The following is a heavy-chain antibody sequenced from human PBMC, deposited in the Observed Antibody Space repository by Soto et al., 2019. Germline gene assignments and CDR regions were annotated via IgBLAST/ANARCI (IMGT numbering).Heavy chain of an antibody. CDR1: GFTFSSYE. D-gene: IGHD5-18*01. J-gene: IGHJ6*02. Sequence: SLRLSCAASGFTFSSYEMNWVRQAPGKGLEWVSYISSSGSTIYYADSVKGRFTISRDNAKNSLYLQMNSLRAEDTAVYYCARGISRIQLWSSYYYYYGMDVWGQGTTVTVSS. V-gene: IGHV3-48*03. CDR2: ISSSGSTI. CDR3: ARGISRIQLWSSYYYYYGMDV.